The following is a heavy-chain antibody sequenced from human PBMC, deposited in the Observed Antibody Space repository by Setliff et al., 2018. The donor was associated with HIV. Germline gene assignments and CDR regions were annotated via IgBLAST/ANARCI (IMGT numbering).Heavy chain of an antibody. V-gene: IGHV3-23*01. CDR2: ISGAGSYT. Sequence: GGSLRLSCAASGFTFSNYAMSWVRQAPGKGLEWLSGISGAGSYTYFADSVKGRFTISRDNSKNTLFLQMNSLRAEDTAVYYCAKDVLSRGHFYAGMYYFDNWGQGTLVTVSS. CDR3: AKDVLSRGHFYAGMYYFDN. J-gene: IGHJ4*02. CDR1: GFTFSNYA. D-gene: IGHD3-22*01.